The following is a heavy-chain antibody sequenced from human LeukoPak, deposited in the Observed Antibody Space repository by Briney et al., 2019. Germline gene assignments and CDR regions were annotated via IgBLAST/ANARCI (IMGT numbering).Heavy chain of an antibody. J-gene: IGHJ4*02. CDR1: GFTFSTYA. CDR2: MTGSGGTT. V-gene: IGHV3-23*01. D-gene: IGHD2/OR15-2a*01. Sequence: PGGSLRLSCAASGFTFSTYAMTWVRQAPGKGLEWVSAMTGSGGTTYYAESVKGRFTISRDNSKNTLYLQTNTLRDEDTAVYYCAKASSNYFYYFEYWGQGTLVTVSS. CDR3: AKASSNYFYYFEY.